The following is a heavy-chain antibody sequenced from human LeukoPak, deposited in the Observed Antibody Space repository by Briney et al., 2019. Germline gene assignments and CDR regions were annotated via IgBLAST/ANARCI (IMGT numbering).Heavy chain of an antibody. CDR3: ARVANPLWWLLKKDGYFDF. Sequence: GESLKISCKGSGYSFSTYWIGWVRQMPGKGLEWMGIIYPGDSDTRYTPSFQGQVTISADKSISTAYLQWSSLKASDTAMYYCARVANPLWWLLKKDGYFDFWGLGTLVTVSS. CDR1: GYSFSTYW. D-gene: IGHD4/OR15-4a*01. V-gene: IGHV5-51*01. J-gene: IGHJ4*02. CDR2: IYPGDSDT.